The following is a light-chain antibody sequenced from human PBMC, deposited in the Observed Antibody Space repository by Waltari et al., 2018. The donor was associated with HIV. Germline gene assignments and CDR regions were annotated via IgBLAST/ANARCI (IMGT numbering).Light chain of an antibody. CDR2: WAS. CDR3: QQYYSVPLT. J-gene: IGKJ4*01. CDR1: QSILYSSNNKNY. V-gene: IGKV4-1*01. Sequence: DIVLTQSPDSLTVSLGERATINCKSSQSILYSSNNKNYLAWYQQKLGQSPKLLIYWASTRESGVPERFSGSGSGTDFTLTISSLQAEDVALYYCQQYYSVPLTFGGGTNVEIK.